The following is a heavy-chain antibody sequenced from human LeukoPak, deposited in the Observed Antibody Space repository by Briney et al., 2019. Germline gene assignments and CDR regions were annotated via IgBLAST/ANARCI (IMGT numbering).Heavy chain of an antibody. D-gene: IGHD2-2*02. V-gene: IGHV6-1*01. CDR1: GDSVSSNSAA. CDR2: TYYRSKWYN. J-gene: IGHJ6*03. Sequence: SQTLSLTCAISGDSVSSNSAAWNWIRQSPSRGLESLGRTYYRSKWYNDYAVSVKSRITINPDTSKNQFSLQLNSVTPEDTAVYYCARDGYCSSTSCYTHGPYYYYMDVWGKGTTVTVSS. CDR3: ARDGYCSSTSCYTHGPYYYYMDV.